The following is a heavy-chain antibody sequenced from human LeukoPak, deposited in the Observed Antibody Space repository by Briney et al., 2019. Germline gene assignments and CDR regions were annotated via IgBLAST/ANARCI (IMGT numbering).Heavy chain of an antibody. J-gene: IGHJ4*02. CDR2: IRYDGRDK. CDR3: AKDRVVGATPPAPFDY. CDR1: GFTFSHYG. V-gene: IGHV3-30*02. D-gene: IGHD1-26*01. Sequence: PGGSLRLSCAASGFTFSHYGMHWVRQAPGKGLEWVAFIRYDGRDKLYADSVKGRFTVSRDNSKNTLYLQMNSLRNEDTAVFSCAKDRVVGATPPAPFDYWGQGTLVTVSS.